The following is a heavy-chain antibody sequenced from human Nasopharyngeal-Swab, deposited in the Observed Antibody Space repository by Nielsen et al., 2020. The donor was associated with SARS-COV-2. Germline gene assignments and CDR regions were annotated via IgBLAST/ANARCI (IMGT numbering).Heavy chain of an antibody. V-gene: IGHV4-4*02. J-gene: IGHJ3*02. D-gene: IGHD3-22*01. CDR1: GDSISSSNW. CDR2: IYHSGST. CDR3: ARDRVEDSSGYYQDDAFDI. Sequence: SETLSLTCAVSGDSISSSNWWSWVRQPPGKGLEWIGEIYHSGSTNYNPSLKSRVTISVDKSKNQFSLKLSSVTAADTAVYYCARDRVEDSSGYYQDDAFDIWGQGTMVTVSS.